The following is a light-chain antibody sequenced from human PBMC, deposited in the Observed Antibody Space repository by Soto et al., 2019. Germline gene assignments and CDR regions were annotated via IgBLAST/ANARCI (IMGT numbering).Light chain of an antibody. Sequence: ETVLTQYPGTLSLSPVERATLSCRASQSVSSNTLAWYQQKPGQAPKLRMYGASTRATGIPDRFSGSGSGTDFTLTVSRLEPDDFAVYYCQQYGTSPSWTFGQGTKVEIK. CDR1: QSVSSNT. CDR2: GAS. CDR3: QQYGTSPSWT. J-gene: IGKJ1*01. V-gene: IGKV3-20*01.